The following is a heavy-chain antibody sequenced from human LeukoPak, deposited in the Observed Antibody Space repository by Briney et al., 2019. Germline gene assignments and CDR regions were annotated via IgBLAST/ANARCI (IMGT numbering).Heavy chain of an antibody. D-gene: IGHD3-10*01. J-gene: IGHJ6*03. CDR1: GFTFSSYS. CDR2: ISSSSSTI. V-gene: IGHV3-48*01. Sequence: GGSLRLSCAASGFTFSSYSMSWVRQASGKGLEWVSYISSSSSTIYYADSVKGRFTIPRDNAKNSLYLQMNSLRAEDTAVYYCARDPGGYYGSGSRYYYYYMDVWGKGTTVTISS. CDR3: ARDPGGYYGSGSRYYYYYMDV.